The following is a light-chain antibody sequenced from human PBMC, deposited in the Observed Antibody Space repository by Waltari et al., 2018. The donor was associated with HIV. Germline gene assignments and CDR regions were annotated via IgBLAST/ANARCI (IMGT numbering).Light chain of an antibody. J-gene: IGKJ2*01. Sequence: DIVMTQSPLSLPVTPGEPASISCRSSHSLLHSNGYNYLDWYLQKPGQSPQLLIYLGSNRASGVPDRFSGSGSDTDFTLKISRVEAEDVGVYYCMQALQTPYTFGQGTKLEIK. V-gene: IGKV2-28*01. CDR1: HSLLHSNGYNY. CDR3: MQALQTPYT. CDR2: LGS.